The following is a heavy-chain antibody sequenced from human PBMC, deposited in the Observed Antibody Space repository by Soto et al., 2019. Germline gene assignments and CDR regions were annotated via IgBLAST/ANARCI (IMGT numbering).Heavy chain of an antibody. D-gene: IGHD6-13*01. Sequence: QVQLVEPGGGVVQPGRSLRLSCAASGFTFSSYAMHWVRQAPGKGLEWVAVISYDGSNTYYADSVKGRFTISRDNSKNTLYLQMNSLRAEDTAVYYCARDLGAYSSSGRYYYGMDVWGQGTTVTVSS. CDR2: ISYDGSNT. CDR1: GFTFSSYA. V-gene: IGHV3-30-3*01. CDR3: ARDLGAYSSSGRYYYGMDV. J-gene: IGHJ6*02.